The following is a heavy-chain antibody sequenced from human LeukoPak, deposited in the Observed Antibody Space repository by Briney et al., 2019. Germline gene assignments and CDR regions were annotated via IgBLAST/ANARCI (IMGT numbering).Heavy chain of an antibody. CDR1: GGSSSGYY. CDR3: ARVSPYCSGGSCYFDY. J-gene: IGHJ4*02. D-gene: IGHD2-15*01. Sequence: SETLSLTCAVYGGSSSGYYWSWIRQPPGKGLEWIGEINHSGSTNYNPSLKSRVTISVDTSKNQFSLKLSSVTAADTAVYYCARVSPYCSGGSCYFDYWGQGTLVTVSS. V-gene: IGHV4-34*01. CDR2: INHSGST.